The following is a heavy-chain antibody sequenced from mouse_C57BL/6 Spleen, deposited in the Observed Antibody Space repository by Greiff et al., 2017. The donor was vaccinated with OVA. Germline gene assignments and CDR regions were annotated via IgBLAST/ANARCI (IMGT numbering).Heavy chain of an antibody. CDR3: TKTTVVADYAMDY. CDR2: IRNKANNHAT. D-gene: IGHD1-1*01. V-gene: IGHV6-6*01. CDR1: GFTFSDAW. Sequence: EVKVVESGGGLVQPGGSMKLSCVASGFTFSDAWMDWVRQSPEKGLEWVAEIRNKANNHATYYAESVKGRFTISRDDSKSSVYLQMNSLRAEDTGIYYCTKTTVVADYAMDYWGQGTSVTVSS. J-gene: IGHJ4*01.